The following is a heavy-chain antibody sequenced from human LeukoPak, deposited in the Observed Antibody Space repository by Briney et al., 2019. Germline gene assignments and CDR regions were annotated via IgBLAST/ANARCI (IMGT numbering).Heavy chain of an antibody. CDR3: AREHVVVPAAIREFDY. CDR1: GGSISSYY. D-gene: IGHD2-2*02. Sequence: SETLSLTCTVSGGSISSYYWSWIRQPAGKGLEWIGRIYTSGSTNYNPSLKSRVTMSVDTSKNQFSLKLSSVTAADTAVYYCAREHVVVPAAIREFDYWGQGTLDTVSS. V-gene: IGHV4-4*07. J-gene: IGHJ4*02. CDR2: IYTSGST.